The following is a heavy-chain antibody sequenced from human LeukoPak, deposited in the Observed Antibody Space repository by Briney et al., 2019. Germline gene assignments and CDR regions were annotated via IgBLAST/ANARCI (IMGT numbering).Heavy chain of an antibody. J-gene: IGHJ4*02. CDR3: ARDSLYGVVDY. Sequence: ASVKVSRKTSGYTFTSYYIHWVRQAPGQGLEWMGIINPSGGSTSYAQKFQGRVTMTRDTSTSTVYMYLSSLRSEDKAVYYCARDSLYGVVDYWGQGTLVTVSS. CDR2: INPSGGST. CDR1: GYTFTSYY. V-gene: IGHV1-46*01. D-gene: IGHD4-17*01.